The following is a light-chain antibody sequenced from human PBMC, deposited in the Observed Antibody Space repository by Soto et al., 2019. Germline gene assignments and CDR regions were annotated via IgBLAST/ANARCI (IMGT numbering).Light chain of an antibody. CDR3: QQLNYH. V-gene: IGKV1-9*01. Sequence: DIQLTQSPSFLSASVGDRVTITCRASQGISTYLAWYQQKPGKAPKLLIYAASTLKSGVPSRFSGSGSGTEFPLTISSLQPEDFAKYYCQQLNYHFGQGTRLEIK. CDR2: AAS. CDR1: QGISTY. J-gene: IGKJ5*01.